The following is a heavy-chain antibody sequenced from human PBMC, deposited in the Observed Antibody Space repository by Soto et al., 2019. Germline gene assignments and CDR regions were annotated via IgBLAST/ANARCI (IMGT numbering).Heavy chain of an antibody. CDR1: GCTLSRYW. D-gene: IGHD1-26*01. J-gene: IGHJ6*02. CDR3: ATDSIYSGSYQTVDYGMAV. V-gene: IGHV3-7*01. Sequence: GSRRLSCAASGCTLSRYWMSWCRQAPGKGLEWVANIKQDGSEKYYVDSVKGRFTISRDNAKNSLYLQMNSLRAEDTAVYYCATDSIYSGSYQTVDYGMAVWGQGTTVTVSS. CDR2: IKQDGSEK.